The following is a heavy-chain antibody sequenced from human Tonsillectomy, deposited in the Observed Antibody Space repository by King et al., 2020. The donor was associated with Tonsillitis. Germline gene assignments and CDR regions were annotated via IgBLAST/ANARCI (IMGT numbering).Heavy chain of an antibody. CDR1: GFTFSSYA. Sequence: VQLVESGGGVVQPGRSLSLSCAASGFTFSSYAMHWVRQAPGKGLEWVAVTSYDGSKKYYADSVKGRITISRDNSKNTLYLRMNSLRVEDTGVYYCTRVGIQSRGVIVNFGMDVWGQGTTVTVSS. CDR2: TSYDGSKK. J-gene: IGHJ6*02. V-gene: IGHV3-30*04. CDR3: TRVGIQSRGVIVNFGMDV. D-gene: IGHD3-16*02.